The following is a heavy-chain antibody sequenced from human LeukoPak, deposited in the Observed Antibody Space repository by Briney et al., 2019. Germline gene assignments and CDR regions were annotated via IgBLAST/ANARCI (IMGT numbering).Heavy chain of an antibody. CDR3: AREESYSSSSAIDY. Sequence: ASVTVSCKASGYTFTGYYMHWVRQAPGQGLEWMGWINPNSGGTNYAQKFQGRGTMTRDTSISTAYMELSRLRSDDTAVYYCAREESYSSSSAIDYWGQGTLVTVSS. CDR2: INPNSGGT. D-gene: IGHD6-6*01. CDR1: GYTFTGYY. J-gene: IGHJ4*02. V-gene: IGHV1-2*02.